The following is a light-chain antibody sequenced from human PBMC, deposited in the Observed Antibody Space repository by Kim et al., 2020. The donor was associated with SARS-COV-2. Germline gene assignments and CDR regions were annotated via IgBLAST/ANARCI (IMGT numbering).Light chain of an antibody. CDR2: QDS. Sequence: SESPGQTARITCDGDKPGGKNACWYQQKPGQSPVLVIYQDSKRPSGIPERFSGSNSGNTATLTISGTQAMDEADYYCQAWDSSTAVFGGGTQLTVL. J-gene: IGLJ3*02. V-gene: IGLV3-1*01. CDR3: QAWDSSTAV. CDR1: KPGGKN.